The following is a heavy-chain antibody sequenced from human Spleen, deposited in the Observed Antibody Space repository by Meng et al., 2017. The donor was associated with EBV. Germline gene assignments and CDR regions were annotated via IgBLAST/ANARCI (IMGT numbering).Heavy chain of an antibody. J-gene: IGHJ4*02. CDR1: GGSISSSSYY. V-gene: IGHV4-39*01. CDR2: IYYSGTT. D-gene: IGHD3-16*01. Sequence: LPLVESGPGPVKPSETLSLPCTVAGGSISSSSYYWGWIRQPPGKGLEWIGSIYYSGTTYYNPSLNSRVIISIDTSKNQFFLKLRSVTAADTAVYYCARWRSKLHYFDFWGQGLLVTVSS. CDR3: ARWRSKLHYFDF.